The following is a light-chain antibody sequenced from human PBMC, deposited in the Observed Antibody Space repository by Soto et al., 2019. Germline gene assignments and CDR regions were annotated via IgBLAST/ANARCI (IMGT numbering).Light chain of an antibody. CDR1: SSDVGGYNH. V-gene: IGLV2-14*01. CDR2: EVR. CDR3: SSYKSRSIGV. Sequence: QSALTQPASVSGSPGQSITISCTGTSSDVGGYNHVSWYQQHPGKAPKLIIYEVRNRPSGVSNRLSGSKSGNTASLTISGLQADAEADYYCSSYKSRSIGVFGGGTKLTVL. J-gene: IGLJ3*02.